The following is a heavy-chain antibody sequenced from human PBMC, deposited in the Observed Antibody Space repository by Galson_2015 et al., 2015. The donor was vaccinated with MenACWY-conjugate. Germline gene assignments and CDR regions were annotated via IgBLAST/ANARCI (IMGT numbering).Heavy chain of an antibody. J-gene: IGHJ6*03. CDR3: ARVGTWIHQYLYYMDG. V-gene: IGHV3-48*03. D-gene: IGHD5-18*01. CDR1: GFTFTGYE. CDR2: ISKSGSPI. Sequence: SLRLSCAASGFTFTGYEFNWVRQAPGKGLEWLSYISKSGSPIYYADSVKGRFTISRDNIKKSLFLEMNSLRAGDTSVYYCARVGTWIHQYLYYMDGWGKGTTVTVSS.